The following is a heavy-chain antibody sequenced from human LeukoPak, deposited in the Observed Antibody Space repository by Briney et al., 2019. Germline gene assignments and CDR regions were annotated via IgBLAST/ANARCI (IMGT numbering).Heavy chain of an antibody. CDR3: AKEKHGLIYAGRYFDY. CDR1: GFTFSSYA. CDR2: ISGSGGST. J-gene: IGHJ4*02. D-gene: IGHD2/OR15-2a*01. V-gene: IGHV3-23*01. Sequence: GGSLRLSCAASGFTFSSYAMSWVRQAPGKGLKWVSAISGSGGSTYYADSVKGRFTISRDNSKNTLYLQMNSLRAEDTAVYYCAKEKHGLIYAGRYFDYWGQGTLVTVSS.